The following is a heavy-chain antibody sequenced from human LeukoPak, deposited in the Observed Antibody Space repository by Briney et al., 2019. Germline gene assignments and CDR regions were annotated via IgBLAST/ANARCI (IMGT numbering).Heavy chain of an antibody. Sequence: ASVKVSCKASGYTFTSYYMHWVRQAPGQGLEWMGIINPSGGSTSYAQKFQGRVTMTRDTSTSTVYMELSSLRSEDTAVYYCAREPKNRKELTVKRPQNAFDIWGQGTMVTVSS. J-gene: IGHJ3*02. V-gene: IGHV1-46*01. CDR2: INPSGGST. CDR3: AREPKNRKELTVKRPQNAFDI. D-gene: IGHD1-20*01. CDR1: GYTFTSYY.